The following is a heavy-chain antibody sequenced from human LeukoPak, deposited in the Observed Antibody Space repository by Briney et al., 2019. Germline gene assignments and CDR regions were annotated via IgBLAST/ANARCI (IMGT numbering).Heavy chain of an antibody. V-gene: IGHV3-48*04. CDR2: ISSSSSTI. CDR1: GLTISSYS. Sequence: PGGSLRLSCAASGLTISSYSMNWVRQAPGKGLQWVSYISSSSSTIYYADSVKGRFTISRDNAKNSLYLQMNSLTAEDTAVYYCVRASHPGGWFNPWGQGTLVTVSS. J-gene: IGHJ5*02. CDR3: VRASHPGGWFNP. D-gene: IGHD3-10*01.